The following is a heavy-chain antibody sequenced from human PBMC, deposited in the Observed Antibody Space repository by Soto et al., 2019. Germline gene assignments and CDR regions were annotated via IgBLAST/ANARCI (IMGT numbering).Heavy chain of an antibody. Sequence: ASVKVSCKASGYTYRRYHIHWVRQAPGQGLEWMGWINPNSDGTNYAQKFQGRVTMTWDASVSTAYMELSRLRSDDTAVYYCARDYYYGMDVGGKGTRVPVPS. CDR3: ARDYYYGMDV. J-gene: IGHJ6*04. CDR2: INPNSDGT. CDR1: GYTYRRYH. V-gene: IGHV1-2*02.